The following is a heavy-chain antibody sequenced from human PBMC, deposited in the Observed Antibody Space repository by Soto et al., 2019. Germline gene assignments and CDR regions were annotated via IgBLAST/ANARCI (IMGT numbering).Heavy chain of an antibody. CDR1: GFTFSSYA. Sequence: LRLSCAASGFTFSSYAMHWVRQAPGKGLEYVSAISSNGGSTYYANSVKGRFTISRDNSKNTLYLQMGSLRAEDMAVYYCARDWQAYIGSGLSYFDYWGQGTLVTVSS. CDR3: ARDWQAYIGSGLSYFDY. CDR2: ISSNGGST. V-gene: IGHV3-64*01. D-gene: IGHD5-12*01. J-gene: IGHJ4*02.